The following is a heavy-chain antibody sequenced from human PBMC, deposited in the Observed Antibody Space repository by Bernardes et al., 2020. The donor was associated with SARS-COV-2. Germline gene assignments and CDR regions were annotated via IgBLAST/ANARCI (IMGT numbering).Heavy chain of an antibody. CDR1: GYTFTDYY. J-gene: IGHJ4*02. V-gene: IGHV1-2*02. CDR3: ARVGSGTYPPDFDY. D-gene: IGHD3-3*01. Sequence: ASVKVSCKASGYTFTDYYMSWVRQAPGQGLDWMGWINPNSGGTNYAQKFQGRVTMTCDTSISTAYMDLSRLRTDDTAVYYCARVGSGTYPPDFDYWGQGTLVTVSS. CDR2: INPNSGGT.